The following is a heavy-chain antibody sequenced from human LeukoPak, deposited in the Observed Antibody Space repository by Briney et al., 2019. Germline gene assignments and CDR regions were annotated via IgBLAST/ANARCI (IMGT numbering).Heavy chain of an antibody. V-gene: IGHV4-39*01. D-gene: IGHD3-10*01. CDR3: ARFESAITMVRGVRDAFDI. CDR2: IYYSGST. CDR1: GGSISSSSYY. J-gene: IGHJ3*02. Sequence: SETLSLXCTVSGGSISSSSYYWGWIRQPPGKGLEWIGSIYYSGSTYYNPSLKSRVTISVDTSKNQFSLKLSSVTAADTAVYYCARFESAITMVRGVRDAFDIWGQGTMVTVSS.